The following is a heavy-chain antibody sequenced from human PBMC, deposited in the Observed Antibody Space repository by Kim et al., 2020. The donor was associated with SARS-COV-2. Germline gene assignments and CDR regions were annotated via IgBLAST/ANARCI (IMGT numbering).Heavy chain of an antibody. D-gene: IGHD1-26*01. CDR3: ARVGDPGGRYFDY. V-gene: IGHV4-4*09. J-gene: IGHJ4*02. Sequence: YTPSLKSRVTISVDTSKNQLSLKLSSVTAADTAVYYCARVGDPGGRYFDYWGQGTLVTVSS.